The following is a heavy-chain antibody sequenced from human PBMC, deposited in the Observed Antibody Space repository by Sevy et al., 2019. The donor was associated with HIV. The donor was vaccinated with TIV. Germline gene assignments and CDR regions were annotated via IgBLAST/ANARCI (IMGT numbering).Heavy chain of an antibody. CDR1: GFTFSSYA. CDR3: AKNFYYDSSGYYGPHDY. V-gene: IGHV3-23*01. D-gene: IGHD3-22*01. J-gene: IGHJ4*02. CDR2: ISGSGGST. Sequence: GGSLRLSCAASGFTFSSYAMSWVRQAPGKGLEWVSAISGSGGSTYYADSVKGRFTISRDNSKNTLYLQMNSLRAEDTAVYYCAKNFYYDSSGYYGPHDYWGQGTLVTVSS.